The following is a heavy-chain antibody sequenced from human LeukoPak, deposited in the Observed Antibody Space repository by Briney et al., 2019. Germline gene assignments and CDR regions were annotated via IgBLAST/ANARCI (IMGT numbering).Heavy chain of an antibody. Sequence: SETLSLTCTVSGGSISSYYWSWIRQPPGKGLEWIGYIYYSGSSNYNPSLKSRATISLDTSKSQFSLKLSSVTAADTAIYYCARPLGNGYSYWYFDLWGRGTLVTVSS. V-gene: IGHV4-59*01. CDR3: ARPLGNGYSYWYFDL. J-gene: IGHJ2*01. D-gene: IGHD3-22*01. CDR2: IYYSGSS. CDR1: GGSISSYY.